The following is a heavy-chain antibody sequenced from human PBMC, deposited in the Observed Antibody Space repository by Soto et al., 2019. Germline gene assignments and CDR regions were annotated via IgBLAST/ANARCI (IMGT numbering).Heavy chain of an antibody. D-gene: IGHD6-13*01. Sequence: HPGGSLRLSCSASGFTFSIYAMHWVRQAPGKGLEYVSAVSTNGGTSYCADSVKGRFTISRDNSRNTLYLQMNSLRPEDTAVYYCVKDNLQYSSKGNNAFDIWGQGTMVTVSS. CDR3: VKDNLQYSSKGNNAFDI. CDR2: VSTNGGTS. J-gene: IGHJ3*02. CDR1: GFTFSIYA. V-gene: IGHV3-64D*06.